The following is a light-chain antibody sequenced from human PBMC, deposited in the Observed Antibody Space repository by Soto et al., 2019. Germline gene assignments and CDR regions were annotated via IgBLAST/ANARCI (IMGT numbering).Light chain of an antibody. CDR1: QGMSSY. CDR2: AAS. Sequence: DIQLTQSPSFLSASVGDRVTITCPASQGMSSYLAWYQQKAGKAPELLIFAASTLQSGVPSRFSGSGSGTEFTLTNSSLQHEDFTTYYCQQINSYPITFRQGTRLQI. J-gene: IGKJ5*01. CDR3: QQINSYPIT. V-gene: IGKV1-9*01.